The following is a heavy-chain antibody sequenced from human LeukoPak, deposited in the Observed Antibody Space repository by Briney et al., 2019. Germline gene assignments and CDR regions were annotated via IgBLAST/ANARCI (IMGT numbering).Heavy chain of an antibody. J-gene: IGHJ3*02. Sequence: GGSLRLSCAASGFTFDDYAMHWVRQAPGKGLEWASGISWNSGSIGYADSVKGRFTISRDNAKNSLYLQMNSLRAEDMALYYCAKSLDSSGYSSDAFDIWGQGTMVTVSS. CDR3: AKSLDSSGYSSDAFDI. D-gene: IGHD3-22*01. CDR2: ISWNSGSI. V-gene: IGHV3-9*03. CDR1: GFTFDDYA.